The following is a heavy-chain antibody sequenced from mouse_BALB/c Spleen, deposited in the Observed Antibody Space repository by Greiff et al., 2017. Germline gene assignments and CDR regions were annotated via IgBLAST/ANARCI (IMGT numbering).Heavy chain of an antibody. Sequence: QVQLQQPGAELVKPGASVKLSCKASGYTFTSYWMHWVKQRPGQGLVWIGEINPSNGRTNYNEKFKSKATLTVDKSSSTAYMQLSSLTSEDSAVYYCAREEITTWFAYWGQGTLVTVSA. J-gene: IGHJ3*01. D-gene: IGHD2-4*01. CDR3: AREEITTWFAY. CDR2: INPSNGRT. CDR1: GYTFTSYW. V-gene: IGHV1S81*02.